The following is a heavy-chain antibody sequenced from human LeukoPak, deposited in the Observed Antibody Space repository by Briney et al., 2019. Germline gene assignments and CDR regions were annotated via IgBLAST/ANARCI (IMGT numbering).Heavy chain of an antibody. D-gene: IGHD3-16*01. J-gene: IGHJ5*02. Sequence: SETLSLTCAVYGGSFSGYYWSWIRQPPGKGLEWIGEINHSGSTNYNPSLQSRVTISVDTSKNQFSLKLSSVTAADTAVYYCARVLGGNNWFDPWGQGTLVTVSS. V-gene: IGHV4-34*01. CDR1: GGSFSGYY. CDR2: INHSGST. CDR3: ARVLGGNNWFDP.